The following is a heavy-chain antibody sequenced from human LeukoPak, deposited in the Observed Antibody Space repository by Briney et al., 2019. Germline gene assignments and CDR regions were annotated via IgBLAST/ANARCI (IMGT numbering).Heavy chain of an antibody. CDR3: ARGPLSNYVDY. J-gene: IGHJ4*02. D-gene: IGHD3-16*02. CDR1: GYTFTSYD. V-gene: IGHV1-8*03. CDR2: MNPYNDNT. Sequence: ASVKVSCKASGYTFTSYDINWVRQATGQGLEWMGWMNPYNDNTGYAQKFQGRVTITSNTSISTAYMELSSLRSDHTAVYYCARGPLSNYVDYWGQGTLVTVSS.